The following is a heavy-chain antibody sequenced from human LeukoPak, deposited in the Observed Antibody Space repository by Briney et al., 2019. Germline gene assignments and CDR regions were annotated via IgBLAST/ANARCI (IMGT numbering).Heavy chain of an antibody. CDR3: ARDGVWYAY. CDR1: GFTFSSYS. J-gene: IGHJ4*02. CDR2: ISSSGSNI. Sequence: GGSLRLSCAASGFTFSSYSMNWVRQAPGKGLEWVSYISSSGSNIYYADSVKGRFTISRDNAKNSLYLQMNSLRAEDTAVYYCARDGVWYAYWGQGTLVTVSS. V-gene: IGHV3-48*01. D-gene: IGHD6-19*01.